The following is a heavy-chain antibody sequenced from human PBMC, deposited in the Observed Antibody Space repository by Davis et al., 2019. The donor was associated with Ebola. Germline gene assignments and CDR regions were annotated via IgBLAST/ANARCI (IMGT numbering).Heavy chain of an antibody. CDR2: IYYSGST. CDR3: ARHPSFVVGSSWNWFDP. Sequence: PSETLSLTCTVSGGSISSSSYYWGWIRQPPGKGLEWIGSIYYSGSTYYNPSLKSRVTISVDTSKNQFSLKLSSVTAADTAVYYCARHPSFVVGSSWNWFDPWGQGTLVTVSS. D-gene: IGHD6-13*01. J-gene: IGHJ5*02. V-gene: IGHV4-39*01. CDR1: GGSISSSSYY.